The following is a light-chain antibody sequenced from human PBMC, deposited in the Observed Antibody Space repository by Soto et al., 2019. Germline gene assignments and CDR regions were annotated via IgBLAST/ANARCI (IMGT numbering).Light chain of an antibody. CDR3: QQFSSYPLT. CDR2: DAS. V-gene: IGKV3-20*01. Sequence: ELVLTQSPGTLSLSPGERATLSCRASQTVRNNYLAWYQQKPGQAPRLLIYDASSRATGIPDRFSGGGSGTDFPLTISRLEPEDFAVYYCQQFSSYPLTFGGGTKV. CDR1: QTVRNNY. J-gene: IGKJ4*01.